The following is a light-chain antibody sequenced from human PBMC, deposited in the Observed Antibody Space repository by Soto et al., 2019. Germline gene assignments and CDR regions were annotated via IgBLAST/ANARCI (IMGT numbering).Light chain of an antibody. CDR3: QQYNNWPFT. Sequence: EIVMTQSPATLSVSPGERATLSCRASQSVSSNLAWYQQKPGQAPRLLIYDASTRATGIPARFSGSGSGTEFTLTSSSLQSEDVAVYYCQQYNNWPFTFGPGTKVDI. V-gene: IGKV3-15*01. J-gene: IGKJ3*01. CDR1: QSVSSN. CDR2: DAS.